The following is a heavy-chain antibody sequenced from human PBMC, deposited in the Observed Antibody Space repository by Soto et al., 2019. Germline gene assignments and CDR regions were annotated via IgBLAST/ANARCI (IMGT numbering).Heavy chain of an antibody. Sequence: GGSLRLSCAASGFTFSGSAMHWVRQASRKGLEWVGRIRSKANSYATAYAASVKGRFTISRDDSKNTAYLQMNSLKTEDTAVYYCTSSSEGGYYDSSGYPLYWGQGTMVTVSS. CDR3: TSSSEGGYYDSSGYPLY. CDR2: IRSKANSYAT. V-gene: IGHV3-73*01. D-gene: IGHD3-22*01. CDR1: GFTFSGSA. J-gene: IGHJ4*03.